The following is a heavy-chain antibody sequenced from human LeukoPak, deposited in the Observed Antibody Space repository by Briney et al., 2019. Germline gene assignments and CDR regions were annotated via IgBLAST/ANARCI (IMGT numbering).Heavy chain of an antibody. CDR2: VYSGGTT. CDR1: EFPVRWNY. D-gene: IGHD3-10*01. J-gene: IGHJ3*02. Sequence: GSLRLSCAASEFPVRWNYMTWVRQAPGKGLEWVSVVYSGGTTYYADSVRGRFTISRDNSMNTLYLQMNSLRAEDTAVYYCARDLSSGTYGIFDIWGQGTMVTVSS. V-gene: IGHV3-53*01. CDR3: ARDLSSGTYGIFDI.